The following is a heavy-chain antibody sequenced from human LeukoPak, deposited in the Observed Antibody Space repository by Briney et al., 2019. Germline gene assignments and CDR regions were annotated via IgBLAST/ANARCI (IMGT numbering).Heavy chain of an antibody. CDR1: GGSISSYY. D-gene: IGHD1/OR15-1a*01. CDR2: IYYSGST. V-gene: IGHV4-59*01. J-gene: IGHJ4*02. CDR3: ASLTPYEQWNYYFDY. Sequence: SETLSLTCTVSGGSISSYYWSWIRQPPGKGLEWIGYIYYSGSTNYNPSLKSRVTISVDTSKNQFSLKLSSVTAADTAVYYCASLTPYEQWNYYFDYWGQGTLVTVSS.